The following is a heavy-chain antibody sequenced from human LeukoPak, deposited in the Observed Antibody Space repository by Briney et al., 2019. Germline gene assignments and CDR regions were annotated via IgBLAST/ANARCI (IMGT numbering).Heavy chain of an antibody. Sequence: GGSLRLSCAASGFTFSSYGMHWVRQAPGKGLEWVAVIWYDGSNKYYADSVKGRFTISRDNSKNTLYLQMNSLRAEDTAVYYCARDSSGYISDFDYWGQGTLVTASS. CDR3: ARDSSGYISDFDY. J-gene: IGHJ4*02. V-gene: IGHV3-33*01. D-gene: IGHD3-22*01. CDR2: IWYDGSNK. CDR1: GFTFSSYG.